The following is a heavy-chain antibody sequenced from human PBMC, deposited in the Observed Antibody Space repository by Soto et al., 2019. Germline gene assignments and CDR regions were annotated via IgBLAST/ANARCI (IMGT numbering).Heavy chain of an antibody. CDR1: GFTFSSYW. Sequence: PGGSLRLSCAASGFTFSSYWMSWVRQAPGKGLEWVANIKQDGSEKYYVDSVKGRFTISRDNAKNSLYLQMNSLRAEDTAVYYCARGRGGSQHYYYYYGMDVWGQGTTVTVSS. V-gene: IGHV3-7*01. D-gene: IGHD3-16*01. CDR3: ARGRGGSQHYYYYYGMDV. J-gene: IGHJ6*02. CDR2: IKQDGSEK.